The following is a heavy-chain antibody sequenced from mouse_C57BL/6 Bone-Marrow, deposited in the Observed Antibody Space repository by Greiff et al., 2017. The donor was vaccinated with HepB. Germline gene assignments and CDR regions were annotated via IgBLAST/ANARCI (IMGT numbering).Heavy chain of an antibody. J-gene: IGHJ4*01. CDR2: IYPRSGKT. V-gene: IGHV1-81*01. CDR1: GYTFTSYG. Sequence: QVQLKESGAELARPGASVKLSCKASGYTFTSYGMSWVKQRTEQGLEWIGEIYPRSGKTYYNEKFKGKATLTADNSSSTAYMELRSLTSEDSAVYFCARSDSYYPYYAMDYWGQGTSVTVSS. CDR3: ARSDSYYPYYAMDY. D-gene: IGHD2-12*01.